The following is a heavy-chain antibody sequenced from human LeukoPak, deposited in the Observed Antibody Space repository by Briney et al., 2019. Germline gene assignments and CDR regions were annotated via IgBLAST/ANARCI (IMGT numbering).Heavy chain of an antibody. J-gene: IGHJ4*02. CDR1: GGSFSDHF. Sequence: SETLSLTCVVYGGSFSDHFWTWIRQPPGKGLEWIGEISYSGSTNYSPSLKSRVTISVDTSKTQFSLKLSSVTAADTAVYYCARGYSGSYLDYWGQGTLVTVSS. CDR2: ISYSGST. D-gene: IGHD1-26*01. V-gene: IGHV4-34*01. CDR3: ARGYSGSYLDY.